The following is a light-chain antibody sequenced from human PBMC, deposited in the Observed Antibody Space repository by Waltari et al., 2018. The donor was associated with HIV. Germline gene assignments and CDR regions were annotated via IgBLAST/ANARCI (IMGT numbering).Light chain of an antibody. CDR1: SSNIGSNY. CDR3: AAWDASLRGV. V-gene: IGLV1-47*01. Sequence: QSVLTQPPSASGTPGQRVIISCSGSSSNIGSNYVYWYQQLPGTAPKLLIYRNNQRPSGVPDRFSGSKSGTSASLAISGLRSEDEADYYCAAWDASLRGVFGTGTKVTVL. J-gene: IGLJ1*01. CDR2: RNN.